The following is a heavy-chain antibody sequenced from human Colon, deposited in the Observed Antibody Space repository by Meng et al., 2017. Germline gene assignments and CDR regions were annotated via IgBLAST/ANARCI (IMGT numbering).Heavy chain of an antibody. J-gene: IGHJ4*02. V-gene: IGHV3-11*01. CDR1: GFTFSDSY. CDR3: ARGWLAN. D-gene: IGHD6-19*01. CDR2: SHGNTV. Sequence: QVQLVGSGGGLVGPGGSLRPSCAASGFTFSDSYMNWIRQAPGKGLEWVSYSHGNTVYYADSVKGRFTISRDNAKNSLYLQMNSLRAGDTAVYCCARGWLANWGQGTLVTVSS.